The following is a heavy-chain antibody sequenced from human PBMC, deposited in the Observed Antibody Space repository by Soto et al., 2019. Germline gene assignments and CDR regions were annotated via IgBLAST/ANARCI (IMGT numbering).Heavy chain of an antibody. CDR1: GFTFSTYS. CDR3: TSTIFGVVIPGGYYYGMDV. D-gene: IGHD3-3*01. V-gene: IGHV3-49*04. Sequence: GGSLILSCAASGFTFSTYSMNWVRQAPGKGLEWVGFIRSKVYGGTTEYAASVKGRFTISRDDSISIAYLQMNSLKTEDTAVYYCTSTIFGVVIPGGYYYGMDVWGQGTTVTVSS. J-gene: IGHJ6*02. CDR2: IRSKVYGGTT.